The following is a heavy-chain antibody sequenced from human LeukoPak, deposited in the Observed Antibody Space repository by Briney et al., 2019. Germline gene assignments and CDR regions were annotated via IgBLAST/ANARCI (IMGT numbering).Heavy chain of an antibody. CDR1: GITLSNYG. J-gene: IGHJ4*02. Sequence: GGSLRLSCAVSGITLSNYGMSWVRQAPGKGLEWVAGISGSGGSTNYADSVKGRFTISRDSAKNTLYLQMNRLRAGDPAVYFCAKRGVVIRVILVGFHKEAYYFDSWGQGALVTVSS. CDR3: AKRGVVIRVILVGFHKEAYYFDS. V-gene: IGHV3-23*01. D-gene: IGHD3-10*01. CDR2: ISGSGGST.